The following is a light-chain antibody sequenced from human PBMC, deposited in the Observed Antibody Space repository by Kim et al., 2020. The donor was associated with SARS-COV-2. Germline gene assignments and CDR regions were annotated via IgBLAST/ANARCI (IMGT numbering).Light chain of an antibody. CDR3: QQFGGSPPIT. Sequence: EIVLTQSPGTLSSSPGETATFSCRASESVDSSKLAWYQQKPGQAPRLLIFGASIRATGIPDRFSGSGSGTDFTLTISRLEPEDFAVYYCQQFGGSPPITFGQVTRLEIK. V-gene: IGKV3-20*01. J-gene: IGKJ5*01. CDR2: GAS. CDR1: ESVDSSK.